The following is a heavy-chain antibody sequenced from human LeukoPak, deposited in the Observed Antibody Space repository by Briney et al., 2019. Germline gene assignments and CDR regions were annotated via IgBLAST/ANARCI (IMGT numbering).Heavy chain of an antibody. CDR2: ISYDGSNK. D-gene: IGHD6-19*01. V-gene: IGHV3-30-3*01. CDR3: ARDYSAEVGYSSGWYVLDY. Sequence: GGSLRLSCAASGFTFSSYAMQWVRQAPGKGLEWVAVISYDGSNKYYADSVKGRFTISRDNSKNTLYLQMNSLRAEDTAVYYCARDYSAEVGYSSGWYVLDYWGQGTLVTVSS. CDR1: GFTFSSYA. J-gene: IGHJ4*02.